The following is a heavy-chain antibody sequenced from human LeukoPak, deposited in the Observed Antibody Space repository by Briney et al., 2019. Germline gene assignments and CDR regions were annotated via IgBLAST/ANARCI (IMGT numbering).Heavy chain of an antibody. J-gene: IGHJ4*02. CDR1: GFTFSSYA. Sequence: PGGSLRLSCAASGFTFSSYAMSWVCQAPGKGLEWVSAISGSGGSTYYADSVKGRFTISRDNSKNTLYLQMNSLRAEGTAVYYCAKGSWIQLWSPFDYWGQGTLVTVSS. CDR3: AKGSWIQLWSPFDY. CDR2: ISGSGGST. V-gene: IGHV3-23*01. D-gene: IGHD5-18*01.